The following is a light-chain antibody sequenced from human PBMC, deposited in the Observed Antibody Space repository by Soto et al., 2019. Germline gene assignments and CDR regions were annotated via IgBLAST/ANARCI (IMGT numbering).Light chain of an antibody. J-gene: IGLJ2*01. Sequence: QSALTQPASVSGSPGQSITISCTGTSSDVGGYNYVSWYQQHPGKAHKLMIYDVSNRPSGVSNRFSGSKAGNTASLTISGLQAEDEADYYCSSYPSSSTLGFGGGTKVTVL. CDR2: DVS. CDR1: SSDVGGYNY. V-gene: IGLV2-14*01. CDR3: SSYPSSSTLG.